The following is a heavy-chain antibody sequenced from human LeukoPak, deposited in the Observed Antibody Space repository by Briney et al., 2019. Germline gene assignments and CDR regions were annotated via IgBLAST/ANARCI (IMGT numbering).Heavy chain of an antibody. J-gene: IGHJ3*02. CDR3: ARQVGDAFDI. CDR1: GYSFTSYW. D-gene: IGHD3-16*01. V-gene: IGHV5-51*01. CDR2: IYPGDSDT. Sequence: GESLQISCKGSGYSFTSYWIGWVRRLPGKGLEWMGNIYPGDSDTRYSPSFQGQVTISADKSISTAYLQWSSLKASDTAMYYCARQVGDAFDIWGQGTMVTVSS.